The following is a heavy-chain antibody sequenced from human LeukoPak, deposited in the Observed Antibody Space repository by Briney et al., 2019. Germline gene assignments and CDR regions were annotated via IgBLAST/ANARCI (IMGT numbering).Heavy chain of an antibody. D-gene: IGHD6-13*01. CDR2: IYYSGST. CDR3: ARHSSSWYTEAFDI. CDR1: GGSISTTPYY. V-gene: IGHV4-39*01. J-gene: IGHJ3*02. Sequence: SETLSLTCSVSGGSISTTPYYWGWIRQPPGKGLEWIGSIYYSGSTFYTPSLKSRVTMSIDMSKNQFSLRLSSVTAADAAVYYCARHSSSWYTEAFDIWGQGTVVTVSS.